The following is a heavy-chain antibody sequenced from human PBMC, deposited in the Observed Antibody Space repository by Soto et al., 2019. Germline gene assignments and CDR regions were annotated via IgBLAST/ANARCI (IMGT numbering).Heavy chain of an antibody. D-gene: IGHD3-10*01. Sequence: LRLSCAASGFAFGPAWMTWVRQAPGKGLEWVALIKSKTSGETRAYAAPVKGRFTISRDDSENTVFLQMDSLKTEDTAVYYCVIDDAARGFGELDYWGRGTLVTVS. J-gene: IGHJ4*02. CDR3: VIDDAARGFGELDY. V-gene: IGHV3-15*01. CDR2: IKSKTSGETR. CDR1: GFAFGPAW.